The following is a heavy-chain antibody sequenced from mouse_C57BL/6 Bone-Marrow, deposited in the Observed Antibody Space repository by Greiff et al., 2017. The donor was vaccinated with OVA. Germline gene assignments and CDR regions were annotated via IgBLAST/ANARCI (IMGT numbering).Heavy chain of an antibody. CDR3: ARIYYYGSSFDY. Sequence: EVHLVESGGGLVKPGGSLKLSCAASGFTFSDYGMHWVRQAPEKGLEWVAYISSGSSTIYYADTVKGRFTISRDNAKNTLFLQMTSLRSEDTAMYYCARIYYYGSSFDYWGQGTTLTVSS. D-gene: IGHD1-1*01. V-gene: IGHV5-17*01. CDR1: GFTFSDYG. CDR2: ISSGSSTI. J-gene: IGHJ2*01.